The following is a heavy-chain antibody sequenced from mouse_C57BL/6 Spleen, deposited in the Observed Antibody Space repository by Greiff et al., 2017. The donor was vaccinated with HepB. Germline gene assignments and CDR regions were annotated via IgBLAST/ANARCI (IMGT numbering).Heavy chain of an antibody. Sequence: VQLQQSGAELVRPGASVKLSCKASGYTFTDYYINWVKQRPGQGLEWIARIYPGSGNTYYNEKFKGKATLTAEKSSSTAYMQLSSLTSEDSAVYFCARNPITTVVGDYLDYWGQGTTLTVAS. CDR2: IYPGSGNT. D-gene: IGHD1-1*01. J-gene: IGHJ2*01. V-gene: IGHV1-76*01. CDR3: ARNPITTVVGDYLDY. CDR1: GYTFTDYY.